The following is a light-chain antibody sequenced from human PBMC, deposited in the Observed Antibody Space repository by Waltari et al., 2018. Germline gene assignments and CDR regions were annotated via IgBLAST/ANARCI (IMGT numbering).Light chain of an antibody. V-gene: IGLV2-8*01. Sequence: QSALAQPPSASGSPGPSITVSCTGTRSDIGGSTYVSLFQQHPGRGPRLIIYEVNQRPSGVPDRFSGSKSGNTVFLTVSGLQPEDEAHYHCSSFANNKRIFGGGTKLTVL. CDR3: SSFANNKRI. CDR2: EVN. J-gene: IGLJ2*01. CDR1: RSDIGGSTY.